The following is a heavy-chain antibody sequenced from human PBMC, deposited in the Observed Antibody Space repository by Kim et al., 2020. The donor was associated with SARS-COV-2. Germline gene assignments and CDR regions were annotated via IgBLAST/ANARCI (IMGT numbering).Heavy chain of an antibody. D-gene: IGHD6-19*01. V-gene: IGHV3-15*01. Sequence: VKGRFTISRDDSKNTLYLQMNSLKTEDTAVYYCTTLYSSGWSHYYGMDVWGQGTTVTVSS. CDR3: TTLYSSGWSHYYGMDV. J-gene: IGHJ6*02.